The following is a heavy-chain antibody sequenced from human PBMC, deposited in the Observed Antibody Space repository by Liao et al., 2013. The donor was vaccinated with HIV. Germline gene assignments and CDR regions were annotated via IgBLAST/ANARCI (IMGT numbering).Heavy chain of an antibody. Sequence: QIQLQESGPGLVKPSETLSLTCNVSDGSISSYYWSWIRQPAGKGLEWIGRIYTSGSTNYNPSLKSRVTMSVDTSKNQFSLKLSSVTAADTAVYYCASIPAAMRAPLYWGQGTLVTVSS. CDR3: ASIPAAMRAPLY. CDR1: DGSISSYY. J-gene: IGHJ4*02. CDR2: IYTSGST. D-gene: IGHD2-2*01. V-gene: IGHV4-4*07.